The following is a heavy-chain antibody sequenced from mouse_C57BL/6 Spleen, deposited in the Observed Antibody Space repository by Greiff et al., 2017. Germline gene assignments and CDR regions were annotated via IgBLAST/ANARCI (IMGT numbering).Heavy chain of an antibody. V-gene: IGHV14-1*01. D-gene: IGHD1-1*01. CDR3: TAYYGTTWFAY. CDR2: IAPEDGDT. CDR1: GFNIKDYY. J-gene: IGHJ3*01. Sequence: EVKLQESGAELVRPGASVKLSCTASGFNIKDYYMHWVKQRPEQGLEWIGRIAPEDGDTEYAPKFQGKATMTADTSSNTAYLQLSSLTSEDTAVYYCTAYYGTTWFAYWGQGTLVTVSA.